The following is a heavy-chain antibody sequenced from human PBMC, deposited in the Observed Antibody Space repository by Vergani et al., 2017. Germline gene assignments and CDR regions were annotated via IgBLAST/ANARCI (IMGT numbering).Heavy chain of an antibody. D-gene: IGHD6-13*01. J-gene: IGHJ6*02. Sequence: EVQLLESGGDLVQPGGSLRLSCASSGFSFSSYWMSWVRQPRGKGVEWVANINQDGSEKYYVDSVKGRSTISRDNAKNSLYLQMNSLRAEDTAVYYCARDFTSGSCTDNYGMDVWGQGATVTVSS. CDR3: ARDFTSGSCTDNYGMDV. V-gene: IGHV3-7*01. CDR1: GFSFSSYW. CDR2: INQDGSEK.